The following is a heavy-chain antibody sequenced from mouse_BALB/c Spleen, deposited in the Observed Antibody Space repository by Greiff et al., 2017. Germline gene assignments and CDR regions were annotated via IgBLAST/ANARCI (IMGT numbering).Heavy chain of an antibody. CDR2: IYPGDGDT. CDR3: AREDRVRSYAMDY. Sequence: QVQLQQSGAELARPGASVKLSCKASGYTFTSYWMQWVKQRPGQGLEWIGAIYPGDGDTRYTEKFKGKATLTADKSSSTAYMQLSSLASEDSAVYYCAREDRVRSYAMDYWGQGTSVTVSS. D-gene: IGHD2-14*01. CDR1: GYTFTSYW. V-gene: IGHV1-87*01. J-gene: IGHJ4*01.